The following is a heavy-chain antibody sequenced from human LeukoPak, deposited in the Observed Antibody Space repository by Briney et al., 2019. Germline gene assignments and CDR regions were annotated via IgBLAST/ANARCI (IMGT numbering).Heavy chain of an antibody. CDR1: GGSISSGGYY. CDR3: ARVRRGYSGYDPGAFDI. CDR2: IYYSGST. D-gene: IGHD5-12*01. Sequence: PSQTLSLTCTVSGGSISSGGYYWSWIRQHPGKGLEWIGYIYYSGSTYYNPSLKSRVTISVDTSKNQFSLKLSSVTAADTAVYYCARVRRGYSGYDPGAFDIWGQGTMVTVSS. J-gene: IGHJ3*02. V-gene: IGHV4-31*03.